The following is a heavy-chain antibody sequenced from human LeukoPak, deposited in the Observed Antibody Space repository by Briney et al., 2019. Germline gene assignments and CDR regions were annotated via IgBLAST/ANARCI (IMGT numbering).Heavy chain of an antibody. V-gene: IGHV4-59*12. CDR3: ARDYYDSSGYGI. J-gene: IGHJ3*02. D-gene: IGHD3-22*01. Sequence: SETLSLTCTVSGGSISSYYWSWIRQPPGKGLEWIGYIYYSGSTNYNPSLKSRVTISVDTSKNQFSLKLSSVAAADTAVYYCARDYYDSSGYGIWGQGTMVTVSS. CDR1: GGSISSYY. CDR2: IYYSGST.